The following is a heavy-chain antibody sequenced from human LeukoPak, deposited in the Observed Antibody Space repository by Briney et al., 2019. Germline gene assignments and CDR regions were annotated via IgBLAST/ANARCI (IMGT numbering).Heavy chain of an antibody. CDR3: ARGYSSSWYYFDY. CDR1: GFTFSSYN. Sequence: PGGSLRLSCAASGFTFSSYNMNWVRQAPGKGLEWVSSISSSSSYIYYADSVKGRFTISRDNAKNSLYLQMNSLRAKDTAVYYCARGYSSSWYYFDYWGQGTLVTVSS. CDR2: ISSSSSYI. D-gene: IGHD6-13*01. V-gene: IGHV3-21*01. J-gene: IGHJ4*02.